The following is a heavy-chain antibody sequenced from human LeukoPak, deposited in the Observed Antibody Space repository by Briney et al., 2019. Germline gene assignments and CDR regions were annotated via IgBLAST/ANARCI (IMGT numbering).Heavy chain of an antibody. J-gene: IGHJ4*02. CDR1: GGSISSSDYY. D-gene: IGHD6-19*01. Sequence: PSETLSLTCSVSGGSISSSDYYWGWIRQPPGKGLEWIGTMFYNGATKSNPSLSSRVTMSIDTSKTQFSLKLRSVTAADTAVYYYAREARFALPVVGSGDYWGQGTLVTVSS. V-gene: IGHV4-39*07. CDR2: MFYNGAT. CDR3: AREARFALPVVGSGDY.